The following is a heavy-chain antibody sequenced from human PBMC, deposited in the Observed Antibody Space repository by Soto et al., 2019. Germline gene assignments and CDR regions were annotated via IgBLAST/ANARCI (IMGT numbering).Heavy chain of an antibody. V-gene: IGHV4-38-2*01. CDR3: ARGSIAAAGKYNWFDP. CDR1: GYSISSGYY. D-gene: IGHD6-13*01. Sequence: SETLSLTCAVSGYSISSGYYWGWIRQPPGKGLEWIGSIYHSGSTYYNPSLKSRVTISVDTSKNQFPLKLSSVTAADTAVYYCARGSIAAAGKYNWFDPWGQGTLVTVSS. J-gene: IGHJ5*02. CDR2: IYHSGST.